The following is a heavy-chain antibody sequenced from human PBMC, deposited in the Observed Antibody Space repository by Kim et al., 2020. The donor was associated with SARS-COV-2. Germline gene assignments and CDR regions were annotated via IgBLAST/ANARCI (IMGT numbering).Heavy chain of an antibody. CDR1: GFTFSSYA. V-gene: IGHV3-30-3*01. CDR3: ARGASDIVVVVAATRDLGDAFDI. Sequence: GGSLRLSCAASGFTFSSYAMHWVRQAPGKGLEWVAVISYDGSNKYYADSVKGRFTISRDNSKNTLYLQMNSLRAEDTAVYYCARGASDIVVVVAATRDLGDAFDIWGQGTMVTVSS. CDR2: ISYDGSNK. J-gene: IGHJ3*02. D-gene: IGHD2-15*01.